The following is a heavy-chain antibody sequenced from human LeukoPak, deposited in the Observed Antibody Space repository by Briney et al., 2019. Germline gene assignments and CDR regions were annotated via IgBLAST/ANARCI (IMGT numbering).Heavy chain of an antibody. Sequence: GGSLRLSCAASGFTFSSYAMSWVRHAPGKGLEWVSAISDSCGSTYYADSVKGRFTISRDNSKNTLYLQMHSLRAEDTAVYYCAKDLNVLRFLEWLPVFDYWGQGTLVTVSS. D-gene: IGHD3-3*01. V-gene: IGHV3-23*01. CDR1: GFTFSSYA. J-gene: IGHJ4*02. CDR2: ISDSCGST. CDR3: AKDLNVLRFLEWLPVFDY.